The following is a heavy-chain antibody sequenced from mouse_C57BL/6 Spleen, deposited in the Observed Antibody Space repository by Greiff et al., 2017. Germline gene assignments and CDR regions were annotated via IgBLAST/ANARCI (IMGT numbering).Heavy chain of an antibody. Sequence: QVQLKQPGAELVKPGASVKMSCKASGYTFTSYWITWVKQRPGQGLEWIGDIYPGSGSTNYNEKFKSKATLTVDTSSSTAYMQLSSLTSEDSAVYYCARDDYDPWYFDVWGTGTTVTVSS. CDR3: ARDDYDPWYFDV. CDR1: GYTFTSYW. J-gene: IGHJ1*03. CDR2: IYPGSGST. D-gene: IGHD2-4*01. V-gene: IGHV1-55*01.